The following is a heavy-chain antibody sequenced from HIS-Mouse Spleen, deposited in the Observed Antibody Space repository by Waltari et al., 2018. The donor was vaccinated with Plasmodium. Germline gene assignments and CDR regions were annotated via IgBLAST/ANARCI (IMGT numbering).Heavy chain of an antibody. CDR3: AKAQGVINFDY. CDR2: ISYDGSNK. CDR1: GSPFRSYG. Sequence: QVPLVGSGGGVVHPGVSLKSSFSASGSPFRSYGMHWVRQAPGKGLEWVAVISYDGSNKYYADSVKGRFTISRDNSKNTLYLQMNSLRAEDTAVYYCAKAQGVINFDYWGQGTLVTVSS. D-gene: IGHD3-16*01. V-gene: IGHV3-30*18. J-gene: IGHJ4*02.